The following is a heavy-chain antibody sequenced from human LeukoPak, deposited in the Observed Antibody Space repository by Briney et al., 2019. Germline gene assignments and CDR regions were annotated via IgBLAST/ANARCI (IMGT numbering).Heavy chain of an antibody. CDR3: ARDRQSEGFGELSLYAFDI. CDR2: ISAHNGKT. D-gene: IGHD3-10*01. CDR1: GYSFIKYG. V-gene: IGHV1-18*04. Sequence: GASVKVSCKASGYSFIKYGISWVRQAPGQGLEWMGWISAHNGKTKYGQKVQGRVTMTTDTSTSTAYMELRSLISDDTAVYYCARDRQSEGFGELSLYAFDIWGQGTTVTVSS. J-gene: IGHJ3*02.